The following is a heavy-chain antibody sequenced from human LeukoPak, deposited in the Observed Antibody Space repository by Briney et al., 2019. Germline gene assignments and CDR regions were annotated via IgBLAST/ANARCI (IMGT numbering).Heavy chain of an antibody. CDR3: AKDLGELYYFDY. Sequence: GGSLRLSCAASGFTFSSYAMSWVRQAPGKGLEWVSAISGSGGSAYYADSVKGRFTISRDNSKNTLYLQMNSLRAEDTAVYYCAKDLGELYYFDYWGQGTLVTVSS. CDR1: GFTFSSYA. D-gene: IGHD1-7*01. CDR2: ISGSGGSA. J-gene: IGHJ4*02. V-gene: IGHV3-23*01.